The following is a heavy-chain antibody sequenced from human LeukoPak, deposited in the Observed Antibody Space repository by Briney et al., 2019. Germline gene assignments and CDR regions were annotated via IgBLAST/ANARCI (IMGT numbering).Heavy chain of an antibody. CDR3: ARQSEVAGDNGAGYYFDY. J-gene: IGHJ4*02. D-gene: IGHD6-19*01. CDR1: GYSFTSYW. V-gene: IGHV5-51*01. CDR2: IYPGDSDN. Sequence: GESLKISCKGSGYSFTSYWIGWVRQMPGKGLEWMGIIYPGDSDNRYSPSFQGQVTISADKSISTAYLQWSSLKASDTAMYYCARQSEVAGDNGAGYYFDYWGQGTLVTVSS.